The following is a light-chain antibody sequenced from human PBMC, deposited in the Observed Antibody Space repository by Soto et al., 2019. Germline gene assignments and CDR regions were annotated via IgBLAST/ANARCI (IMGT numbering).Light chain of an antibody. CDR3: QQYNNWPWT. V-gene: IGKV3D-15*01. J-gene: IGKJ1*01. CDR1: QSVSSN. CDR2: GAS. Sequence: IVMTQSPATLSVSPGERATRSYRASQSVSSNLAWYQQKPGQAPRLLIYGASTRATGIPARFSGSGSGTEFTLTISSLQSEDFAVYYCQQYNNWPWTFGQGTKVDIK.